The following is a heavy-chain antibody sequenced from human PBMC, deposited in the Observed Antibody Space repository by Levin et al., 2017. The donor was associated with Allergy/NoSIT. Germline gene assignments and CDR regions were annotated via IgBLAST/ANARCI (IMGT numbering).Heavy chain of an antibody. CDR2: IYYSGST. CDR3: AGPGVSDAFDI. V-gene: IGHV4-59*01. J-gene: IGHJ3*02. Sequence: RAGGSLRLSCTVSGGSISSYYWSWIRQPPGKGLEWIGYIYYSGSTNYNPSLKSRVTISVDTSKNQFSLKLSSVTAADTAVYYCAGPGVSDAFDIWGQGTMVTVSS. CDR1: GGSISSYY. D-gene: IGHD3-3*01.